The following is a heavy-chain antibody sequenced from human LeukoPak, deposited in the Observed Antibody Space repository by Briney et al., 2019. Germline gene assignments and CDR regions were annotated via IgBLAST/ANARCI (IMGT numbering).Heavy chain of an antibody. J-gene: IGHJ4*02. D-gene: IGHD3-3*01. CDR1: GGSFSGYY. CDR2: INHSGST. CDR3: ARGALDYDFWSGYYPD. Sequence: PSETLSLTCAVYGGSFSGYYWSWIRQPPGKGLEWIGEINHSGSTNYNPSLKSRVTISVDTSKNQFSLKLRSVTAADTAVYYCARGALDYDFWSGYYPDWGQGTLVTVSS. V-gene: IGHV4-34*01.